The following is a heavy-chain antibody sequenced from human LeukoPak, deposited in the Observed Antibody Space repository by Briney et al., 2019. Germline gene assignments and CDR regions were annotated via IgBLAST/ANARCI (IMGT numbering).Heavy chain of an antibody. CDR1: GVSISRDY. CDR2: IYYSGSS. V-gene: IGHV4-59*08. J-gene: IGHJ5*02. D-gene: IGHD4-17*01. Sequence: SETLSLTCTGSGVSISRDYCSWIRLPPGKGLEWIGYIYYSGSSNYNPSLKNRVTMSVDTSKNQFSLKLTSVTAADTAVYYCARRLRQNLFDPWGQGTLVTVSS. CDR3: ARRLRQNLFDP.